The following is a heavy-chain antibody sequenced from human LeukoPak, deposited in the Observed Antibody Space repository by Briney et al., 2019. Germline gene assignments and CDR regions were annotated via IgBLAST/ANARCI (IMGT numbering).Heavy chain of an antibody. CDR2: IKQDGSEK. J-gene: IGHJ6*02. V-gene: IGHV3-7*01. Sequence: GGSLRLSCGASGFTFSSYWMSWVRQAPGKGLEWVANIKQDGSEKYYVDSVKGRLTISRDNAKNSLYLQMNSLRAEDTAVYYCATGMDVWGQGTTVTVSS. CDR3: ATGMDV. CDR1: GFTFSSYW.